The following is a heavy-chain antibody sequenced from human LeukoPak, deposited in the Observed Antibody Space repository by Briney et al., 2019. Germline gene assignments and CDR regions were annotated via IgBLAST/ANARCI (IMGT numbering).Heavy chain of an antibody. CDR2: TKEDGREK. CDR1: GFNFGWYY. D-gene: IGHD5-24*01. CDR3: ARGASDGYNW. Sequence: HSGGSLRLSCAASGFNFGWYYMSWVRQAPGKGLEWVANTKEDGREKHYVDSVRGRFTISRDNDKNSVYLQMNSLRVEDTGVYYCARGASDGYNWWGQGTPVTVSS. V-gene: IGHV3-7*04. J-gene: IGHJ4*02.